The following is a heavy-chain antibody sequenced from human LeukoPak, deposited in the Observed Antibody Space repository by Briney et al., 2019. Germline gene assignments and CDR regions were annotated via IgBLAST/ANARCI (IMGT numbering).Heavy chain of an antibody. J-gene: IGHJ6*03. CDR3: ARVADYDFWSGYLKALYYYYYMDV. CDR1: GGTISSYA. V-gene: IGHV1-69*05. Sequence: ASVKLSCKASGGTISSYAISWVRQPPGQGLEWMGRIIPIFGTANYAQKFQGRVTITTDESTSTAYMELRSLRSDDTAVYYCARVADYDFWSGYLKALYYYYYMDVWGKGTTVTVSS. CDR2: IIPIFGTA. D-gene: IGHD3-3*01.